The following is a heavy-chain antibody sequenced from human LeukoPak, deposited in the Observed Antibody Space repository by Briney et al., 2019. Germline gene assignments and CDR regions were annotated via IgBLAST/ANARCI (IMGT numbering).Heavy chain of an antibody. CDR2: IDPSDSYT. J-gene: IGHJ5*02. D-gene: IGHD4-17*01. Sequence: GESLKISCKGSRYSFTNSWISWVRQMPGKGLEWMGRIDPSDSYTSYSPSFQGHVTMSADKSTSTVYLQWSSLKASDTAMYYCTRSLTTTVTTRFDPWGQGTLVTVSS. CDR1: RYSFTNSW. V-gene: IGHV5-10-1*01. CDR3: TRSLTTTVTTRFDP.